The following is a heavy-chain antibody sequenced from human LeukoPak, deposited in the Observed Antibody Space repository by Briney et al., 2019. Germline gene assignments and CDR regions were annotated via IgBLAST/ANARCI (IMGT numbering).Heavy chain of an antibody. D-gene: IGHD6-13*01. J-gene: IGHJ4*02. CDR3: AKSSRYSSSWYDYFDY. V-gene: IGHV3-23*01. Sequence: GGSLRLSCAASGFTFSSYAMSWVRQAPGKGLEWVSVISGSGGSTYYADSVKGRFTISRDNSKNTLYLQMNSLRAEDTAVYYCAKSSRYSSSWYDYFDYRGQGALLTVSS. CDR2: ISGSGGST. CDR1: GFTFSSYA.